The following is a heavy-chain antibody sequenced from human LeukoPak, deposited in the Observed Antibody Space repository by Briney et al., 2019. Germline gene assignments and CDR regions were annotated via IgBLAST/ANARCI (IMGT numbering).Heavy chain of an antibody. D-gene: IGHD6-13*01. Sequence: GGSLRVSCAASGFTLDDHGMSWVRQAPGKGLEWVSGINWDGGSTGYADSVKGRFTISRDNSKNTLYPQMNSLRAEDTAVYYCAEEQLARSFDYWGQGTLVTVSS. V-gene: IGHV3-20*04. CDR3: AEEQLARSFDY. CDR1: GFTLDDHG. CDR2: INWDGGST. J-gene: IGHJ4*02.